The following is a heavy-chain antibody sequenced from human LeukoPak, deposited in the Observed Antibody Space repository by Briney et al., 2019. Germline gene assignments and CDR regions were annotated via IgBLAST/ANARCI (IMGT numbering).Heavy chain of an antibody. CDR1: GYTFTGYY. Sequence: ASVKVSCKASGYTFTGYYMHWVRQAPGQGLEWMGIINPSGGSTSYAQKFQGRVTMTRDMSTSTVYMELSSLRSEDTAVYYCAREYYYDSSGYYMAYWGQGTLVTVSS. CDR2: INPSGGST. D-gene: IGHD3-22*01. V-gene: IGHV1-46*01. CDR3: AREYYYDSSGYYMAY. J-gene: IGHJ4*02.